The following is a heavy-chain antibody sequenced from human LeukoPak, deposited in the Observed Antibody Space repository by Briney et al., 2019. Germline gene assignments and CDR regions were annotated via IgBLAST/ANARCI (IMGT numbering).Heavy chain of an antibody. Sequence: GGSLRLSCAASGFTFSSYAMSWVRQAPGKGLECGSTISGGGGSTFYADSVKGRFTISRDNSKNTLYLQMSSLRAEDTAVYFCAKDVVTYYYYGLDVWGQGTTVTVSS. V-gene: IGHV3-23*01. J-gene: IGHJ6*02. D-gene: IGHD2-21*02. CDR1: GFTFSSYA. CDR3: AKDVVTYYYYGLDV. CDR2: ISGGGGST.